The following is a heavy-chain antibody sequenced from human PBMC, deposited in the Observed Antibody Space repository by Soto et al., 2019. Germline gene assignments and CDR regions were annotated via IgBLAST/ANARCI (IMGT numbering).Heavy chain of an antibody. CDR3: ATGVPGIAVAGTGYFQH. J-gene: IGHJ1*01. CDR1: GFTFSSYA. CDR2: ISGSGDST. Sequence: GGSLRLSCAASGFTFSSYAMSWVPQAPGKGLEWVSGISGSGDSTYYADSVKGRFTISRDNSKNTLYLQMNSLRAEDTAVYYCATGVPGIAVAGTGYFQHWGQGT. D-gene: IGHD6-19*01. V-gene: IGHV3-23*01.